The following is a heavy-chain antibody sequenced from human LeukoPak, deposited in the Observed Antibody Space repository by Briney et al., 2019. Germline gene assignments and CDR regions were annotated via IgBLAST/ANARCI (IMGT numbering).Heavy chain of an antibody. CDR1: GFTFTSSA. V-gene: IGHV1-58*01. D-gene: IGHD6-13*01. CDR3: AAAEDESSSWYGAFDY. CDR2: IVVGSGNT. Sequence: ASVKVPCKASGFTFTSSAVQWVRQARGQRLEWIGWIVVGSGNTNYAQKFQERVTITRDMSTSTAYMELSSLRSEDTAVYYCAAAEDESSSWYGAFDYWGQGTLVTVSS. J-gene: IGHJ4*02.